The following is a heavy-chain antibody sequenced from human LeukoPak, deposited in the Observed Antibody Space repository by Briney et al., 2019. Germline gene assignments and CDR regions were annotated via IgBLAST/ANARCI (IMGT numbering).Heavy chain of an antibody. CDR1: GGSISSSSYY. D-gene: IGHD3-10*01. J-gene: IGHJ4*02. CDR3: ARDNPYGSGTDY. Sequence: SETLSLTCNVSGGSISSSSYYWGWIRQPPGKGLGWVVSIYFSGRTYYNMSLKSRVTISIDTSNNQYSLKVNSVTAADTAVYYCARDNPYGSGTDYWGQGTLVTVSS. CDR2: IYFSGRT. V-gene: IGHV4-39*07.